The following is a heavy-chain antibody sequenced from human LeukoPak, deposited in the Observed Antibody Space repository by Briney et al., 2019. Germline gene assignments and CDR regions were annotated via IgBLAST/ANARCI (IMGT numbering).Heavy chain of an antibody. D-gene: IGHD2-15*01. V-gene: IGHV4-38-2*01. J-gene: IGHJ4*02. CDR3: ARPTPYCSGGSCYFDY. CDR2: IYQSGRT. Sequence: SETLSLXCGVSGYSISSGYYWGWIRQPPGKGLEWIGSIYQSGRTYYNPSLKSRVTISVDTSKNQFSLKLSSVTAADTAVYYCARPTPYCSGGSCYFDYWGQGTLVTVSS. CDR1: GYSISSGYY.